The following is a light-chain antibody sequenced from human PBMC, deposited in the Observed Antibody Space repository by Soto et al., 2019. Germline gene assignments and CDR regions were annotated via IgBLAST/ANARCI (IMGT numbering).Light chain of an antibody. J-gene: IGLJ2*01. CDR1: SSNIGAGYD. V-gene: IGLV1-40*01. CDR2: GNT. CDR3: QSYDSSLRGV. Sequence: QSVLTQPPSVSGAPGQRVTISCTGSSSNIGAGYDVHWYQQLPGTAPKLLIYGNTNRPSGVPDRFSGSKSGTSASLAITGIQAEDEADYYCQSYDSSLRGVFGGGTQLTVL.